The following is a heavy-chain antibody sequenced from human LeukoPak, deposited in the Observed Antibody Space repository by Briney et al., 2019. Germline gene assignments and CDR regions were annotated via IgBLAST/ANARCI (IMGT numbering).Heavy chain of an antibody. CDR3: AKSREGVPTRCLDS. V-gene: IGHV3-21*01. CDR1: GFTFSSYS. Sequence: GGSLRLSCAASGFTFSSYSMNWVRQAPGKGLEWVSSISSGSTYTYYADSVKGRFTISRDNTKNSLYLQMNSLRAEDTAVYYCAKSREGVPTRCLDSWGQGTLVTVSS. CDR2: ISSGSTYT. J-gene: IGHJ4*02. D-gene: IGHD3-10*01.